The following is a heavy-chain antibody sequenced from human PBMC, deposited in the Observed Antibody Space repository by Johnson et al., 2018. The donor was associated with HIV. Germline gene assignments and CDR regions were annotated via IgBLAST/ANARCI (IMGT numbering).Heavy chain of an antibody. D-gene: IGHD6-25*01. CDR3: ARRIAAADDAFDI. CDR1: GFTFTSYA. CDR2: ISGDDDIT. J-gene: IGHJ3*02. Sequence: VHLVESGGGLVQPGGSLRLSCAVSGFTFTSYAMTWVRQAPGKGLEWVSAISGDDDITYYADSVKGRFTISRDNSKNTLYLQMNSLRAEDTAMYYCARRIAAADDAFDIWGQGTMVTVSS. V-gene: IGHV3-23*04.